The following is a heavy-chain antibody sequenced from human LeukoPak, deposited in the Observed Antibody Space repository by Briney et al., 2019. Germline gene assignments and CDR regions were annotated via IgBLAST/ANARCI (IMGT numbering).Heavy chain of an antibody. CDR2: INPTSGGT. J-gene: IGHJ6*03. D-gene: IGHD6-6*01. CDR3: ARDRSAPSSSSVSGYYYYYYMDV. V-gene: IGHV1-2*02. CDR1: GYTFTGYY. Sequence: ASVKVSCKASGYTFTGYYMHWVRQAPGQGLEWMGWINPTSGGTNYAQKFQGRVTMTRDMSTSTVYMELSSLRSEDTAVYYCARDRSAPSSSSVSGYYYYYYMDVWGKGTTVTVSS.